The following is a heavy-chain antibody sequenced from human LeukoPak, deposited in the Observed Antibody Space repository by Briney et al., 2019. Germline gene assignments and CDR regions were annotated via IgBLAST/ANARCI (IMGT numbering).Heavy chain of an antibody. V-gene: IGHV4-34*01. CDR3: ARAGYGDSDFDY. CDR1: GGSFSGYY. CDR2: INHSGST. J-gene: IGHJ4*02. Sequence: PSETLSLTCAVYGGSFSGYYWSWIRQPPGKGPEWIGEINHSGSTNYNPSLKSRVPISVDTSKNQFSLKLSSVTAADTAVYYCARAGYGDSDFDYWGQGTLVTVSS. D-gene: IGHD4-17*01.